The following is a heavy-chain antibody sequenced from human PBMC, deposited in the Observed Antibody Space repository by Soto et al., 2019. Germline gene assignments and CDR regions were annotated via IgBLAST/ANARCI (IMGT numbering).Heavy chain of an antibody. Sequence: ASVKVSCKASGYTFTSYAMHWVRQAPGQRLEWMGWINAGNGNTKYSQKFQGRVTVTRNTSISTAYMELSSLRSEDTAVYYCASEPHRSRSDVWGQGTTVTGSS. V-gene: IGHV1-3*01. CDR2: INAGNGNT. CDR1: GYTFTSYA. D-gene: IGHD3-22*01. J-gene: IGHJ6*02. CDR3: ASEPHRSRSDV.